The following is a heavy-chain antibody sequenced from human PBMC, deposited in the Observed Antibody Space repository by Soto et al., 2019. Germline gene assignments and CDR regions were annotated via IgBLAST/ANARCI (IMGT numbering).Heavy chain of an antibody. CDR1: ELTCISHA. J-gene: IGHJ6*02. CDR2: ISGSGGST. V-gene: IGHV3-23*01. Sequence: SLRLPYGAAELTCISHAMSRVRQAPGKGLETVSAISGSGGSTYYADSVKGRFTISRDNSKNTLYLQMNSLRAEDTAVYYCAKDQFSWSIVGTYYYHGMDVWGQGNTVTGSS. D-gene: IGHD1-26*01. CDR3: AKDQFSWSIVGTYYYHGMDV.